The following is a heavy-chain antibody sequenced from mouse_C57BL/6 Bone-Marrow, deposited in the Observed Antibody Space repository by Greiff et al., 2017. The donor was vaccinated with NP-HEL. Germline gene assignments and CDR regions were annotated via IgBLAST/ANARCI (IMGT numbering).Heavy chain of an antibody. CDR3: ARWGDYAWFAY. D-gene: IGHD2-4*01. CDR2: IDPSDSYT. CDR1: GYTFTSYW. J-gene: IGHJ3*01. Sequence: QVQLLQPGAELVRPGTSVKLSCKASGYTFTSYWMHWVKQRPGQGLEWIGVIDPSDSYTNYNQKFKGKATLTVDTSSSTAYMQLSSLTSEDSAVYYCARWGDYAWFAYWGQGTLVTVSA. V-gene: IGHV1-59*01.